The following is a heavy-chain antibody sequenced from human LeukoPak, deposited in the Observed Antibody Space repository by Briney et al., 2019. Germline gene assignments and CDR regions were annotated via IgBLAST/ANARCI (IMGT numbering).Heavy chain of an antibody. CDR1: GFTFSSYW. J-gene: IGHJ4*02. CDR2: IKTDGSST. CDR3: ARGEAAAAPTFDF. Sequence: RGSLRLSCAASGFTFSSYWMYWVRQAPGKGLVWVSRIKTDGSSTSYADSVKGRFTISRDNAKNTLFLQMNSLRAEDTAVYFCARGEAAAAPTFDFWGQGTLVTVSS. V-gene: IGHV3-74*01. D-gene: IGHD6-13*01.